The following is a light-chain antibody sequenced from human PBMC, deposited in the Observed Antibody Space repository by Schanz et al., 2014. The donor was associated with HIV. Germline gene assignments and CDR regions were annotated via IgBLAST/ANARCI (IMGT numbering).Light chain of an antibody. Sequence: QSALTQPPSASGSRGRSVTISCTGTSSDVGHYHSVSWSQQHPGKAPKLMIYEVSKRPSGVPDRFSGSKSGNTASLTVSGLQAEDEADYYCSSYAGSNNFGVFGGGTKVTVL. CDR2: EVS. V-gene: IGLV2-8*01. CDR3: SSYAGSNNFGV. J-gene: IGLJ3*02. CDR1: SSDVGHYHS.